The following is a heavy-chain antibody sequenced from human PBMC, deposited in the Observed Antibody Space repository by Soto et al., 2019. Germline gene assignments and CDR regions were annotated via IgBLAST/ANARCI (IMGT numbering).Heavy chain of an antibody. CDR3: VKLLRSWYGHNALDV. Sequence: GGSLRLSCTASALTYSNYASSWVRQAPGTGLEFVSFISGGGGSTYSADSVKGRCTVSRDNVKNTLSLQMNSLRVEDTAVYYCVKLLRSWYGHNALDVWGQGTTVTVSS. CDR2: ISGGGGST. D-gene: IGHD4-17*01. J-gene: IGHJ6*02. CDR1: ALTYSNYA. V-gene: IGHV3-23*01.